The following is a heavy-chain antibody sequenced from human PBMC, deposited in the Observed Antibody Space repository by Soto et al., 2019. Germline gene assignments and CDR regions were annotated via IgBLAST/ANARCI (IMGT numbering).Heavy chain of an antibody. Sequence: PSETLSLTCTVSGGSISSYYWSWIRQPPGKGLEWIGYIYYSGSTNYNPSLKSRVTISVDTSKNQFSLKLSSVTAADTAVYYCARHGPMTQLLWFGGLPMGGYYYYGMDVWGQGTTVTVSS. CDR2: IYYSGST. V-gene: IGHV4-59*08. CDR3: ARHGPMTQLLWFGGLPMGGYYYYGMDV. CDR1: GGSISSYY. D-gene: IGHD3-10*01. J-gene: IGHJ6*02.